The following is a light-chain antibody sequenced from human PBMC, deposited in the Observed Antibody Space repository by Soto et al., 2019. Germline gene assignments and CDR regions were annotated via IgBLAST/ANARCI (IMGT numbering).Light chain of an antibody. CDR2: GAS. CDR3: QQYGTSPIT. J-gene: IGKJ5*01. V-gene: IGKV3-20*01. Sequence: EIVLTQSPGTLSLSPGETATLSCRASQSVSSHLAWYQQKPGQAPRLFIYGASSRATGIPDRFSGSGSGTDFTLTISRLEPEDFAVYYCQQYGTSPITFGQGTRLEIK. CDR1: QSVSSH.